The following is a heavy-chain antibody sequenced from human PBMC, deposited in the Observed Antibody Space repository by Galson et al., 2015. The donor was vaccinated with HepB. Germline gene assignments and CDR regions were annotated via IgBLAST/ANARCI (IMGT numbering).Heavy chain of an antibody. Sequence: SVKVSCKASGGTFSSYAISWVRQAPGQGLEWVGGTIPIFGTANYAQKFQGRVTITADKSTSTAYMELSSLRSEDTAVYYCARGVWGDYAFDIWGQGTMVTVSS. J-gene: IGHJ3*02. CDR2: TIPIFGTA. V-gene: IGHV1-69*06. CDR1: GGTFSSYA. D-gene: IGHD2-21*02. CDR3: ARGVWGDYAFDI.